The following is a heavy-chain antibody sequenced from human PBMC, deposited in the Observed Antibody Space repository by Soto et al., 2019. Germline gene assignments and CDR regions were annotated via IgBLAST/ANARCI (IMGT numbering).Heavy chain of an antibody. CDR2: IYRGGST. Sequence: GGSLRLSCAASGFTCSSYSLNWVRQAPGKGLEGVSVIYRGGSTYYADSVKGRFTISRDNSKNTLYLQMNSLRAEDTAVYYCATGSVVVTANDAFDIWGQGTMVTVSS. J-gene: IGHJ3*02. CDR3: ATGSVVVTANDAFDI. V-gene: IGHV3-66*01. CDR1: GFTCSSYS. D-gene: IGHD2-21*02.